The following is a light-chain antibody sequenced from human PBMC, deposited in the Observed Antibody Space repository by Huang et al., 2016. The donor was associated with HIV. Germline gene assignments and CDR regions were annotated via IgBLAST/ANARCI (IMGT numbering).Light chain of an antibody. V-gene: IGKV1-8*01. CDR1: QGISSD. Sequence: AIRITQSPSSLSASTGDRVTITCRASQGISSDLAWYQQEPGSAPRFLIYAASTLQSGVPSRFSGSGSGADFTLTISGLQSEDFATYYCQQYYTYPRTFGQGTKLEIK. CDR3: QQYYTYPRT. CDR2: AAS. J-gene: IGKJ1*01.